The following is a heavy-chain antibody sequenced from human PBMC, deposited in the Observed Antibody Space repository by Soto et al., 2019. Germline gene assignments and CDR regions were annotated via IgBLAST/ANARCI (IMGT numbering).Heavy chain of an antibody. CDR3: AKDRRAGGNYGLYSDF. CDR2: SSATGAGT. D-gene: IGHD1-7*01. V-gene: IGHV3-23*01. J-gene: IGHJ4*02. Sequence: EVQLLESGGGLVQPGGSLRLSCAASGFTFSSYGMTWVRQAPGKGLEWVSFSSATGAGTYYADSVKGRFTISRDNSKNTLYLQMPCLRADDTAVYYCAKDRRAGGNYGLYSDFWGQGALVIVSS. CDR1: GFTFSSYG.